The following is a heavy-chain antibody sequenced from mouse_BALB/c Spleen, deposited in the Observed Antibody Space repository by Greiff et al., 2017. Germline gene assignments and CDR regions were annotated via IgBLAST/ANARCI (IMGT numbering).Heavy chain of an antibody. Sequence: EVQLVESGPSLVKPSQTLSLTCSVTGDSITSGYWNWIRKFPGNKLEYMGYISYSGSTYYNPSLKSRISITRDTSKNQYYLQLNSVTTEDTATYYCARYVTTVYYYAMDYWGQGTSVTVSS. CDR2: ISYSGST. CDR1: GDSITSGY. V-gene: IGHV3-8*02. D-gene: IGHD1-1*01. J-gene: IGHJ4*01. CDR3: ARYVTTVYYYAMDY.